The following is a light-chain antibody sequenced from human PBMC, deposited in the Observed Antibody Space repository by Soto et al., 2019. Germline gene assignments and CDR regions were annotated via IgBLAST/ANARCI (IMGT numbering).Light chain of an antibody. Sequence: DIQMTQSPSFVSASVGDRVTITCRASQGISRWLAWYQQRPGKAPELLIYGASSLQSGVPSRFNGSGSGTDFTLTISSRQPEDFATYYCQQANSFPLTFGQGTRLEIK. V-gene: IGKV1-12*01. CDR3: QQANSFPLT. CDR2: GAS. J-gene: IGKJ5*01. CDR1: QGISRW.